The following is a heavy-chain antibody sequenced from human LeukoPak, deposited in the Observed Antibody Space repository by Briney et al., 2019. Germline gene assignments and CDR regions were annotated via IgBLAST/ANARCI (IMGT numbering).Heavy chain of an antibody. CDR3: AKSPRQGSITMEY. Sequence: GGSLRLSCAASGFTFSTYVMTWVRQAPGKGLEWVSAISGSGGSTYYADSVKGRFTISGDNSKNTLYLQMNSLRAEDTAIYYCAKSPRQGSITMEYWGQGTLVTVSS. D-gene: IGHD3-3*01. V-gene: IGHV3-23*01. CDR1: GFTFSTYV. J-gene: IGHJ4*02. CDR2: ISGSGGST.